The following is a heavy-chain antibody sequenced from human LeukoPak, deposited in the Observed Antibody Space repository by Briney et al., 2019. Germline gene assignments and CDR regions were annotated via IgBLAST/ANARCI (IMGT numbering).Heavy chain of an antibody. V-gene: IGHV3-23*01. Sequence: GGALRLSCAASGFTFSSYDMTWVRQAPGRGLEWVSSIRPSGENTYYGDSVKGRFTISRDHSKNTVYLQMNNMRVDYPAVYYCARVAGWHWFDPWGQGTLVTVSS. J-gene: IGHJ5*02. CDR1: GFTFSSYD. D-gene: IGHD6-19*01. CDR3: ARVAGWHWFDP. CDR2: IRPSGENT.